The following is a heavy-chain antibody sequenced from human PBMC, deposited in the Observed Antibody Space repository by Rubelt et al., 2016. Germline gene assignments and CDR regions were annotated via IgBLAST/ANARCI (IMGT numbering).Heavy chain of an antibody. CDR1: GFSFSSYA. CDR3: ANYFNSGGRTFDY. V-gene: IGHV3-23*04. Sequence: EVQLVESGGGLVQPGGSLRLSCAASGFSFSSYAMSWVRQAPGTGLEWVSAISDAGDSTYNADSVKGRLPISRDNSKKTLYLQMNSLKAEDPAVYYCANYFNSGGRTFDYWGQGTLVTVSS. CDR2: ISDAGDST. J-gene: IGHJ4*02. D-gene: IGHD1-26*01.